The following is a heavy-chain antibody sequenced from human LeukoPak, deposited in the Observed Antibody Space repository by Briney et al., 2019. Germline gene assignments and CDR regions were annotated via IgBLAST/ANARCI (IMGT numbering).Heavy chain of an antibody. V-gene: IGHV3-48*01. Sequence: GGSLRLSCAASGFTFSSYSMNWVRQAPGKGLEWVSYISSSSSTIYYADSVKGRFTISRDNAKNSLYLQMNSLRAEDTAVYYCARGLVAAHHWFDPWGQGTLVTVSS. D-gene: IGHD1-26*01. CDR1: GFTFSSYS. J-gene: IGHJ5*02. CDR2: ISSSSSTI. CDR3: ARGLVAAHHWFDP.